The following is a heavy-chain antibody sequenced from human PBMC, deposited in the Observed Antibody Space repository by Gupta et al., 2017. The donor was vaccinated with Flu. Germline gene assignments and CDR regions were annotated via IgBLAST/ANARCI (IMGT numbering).Heavy chain of an antibody. V-gene: IGHV5-51*03. Sequence: EVQLVQSGAEVKKPGESLRISCKGSGYSFTNYWIGWVRQMPGKGLEWMGNIYPGDSDTTSSPSFQGQVTISADKSISTAYLQWSSLKASDTAMYYCARRFEGLFEGHDAFDIWGQGTMVTVSS. J-gene: IGHJ3*02. CDR3: ARRFEGLFEGHDAFDI. CDR2: IYPGDSDT. D-gene: IGHD3-10*01. CDR1: GYSFTNYW.